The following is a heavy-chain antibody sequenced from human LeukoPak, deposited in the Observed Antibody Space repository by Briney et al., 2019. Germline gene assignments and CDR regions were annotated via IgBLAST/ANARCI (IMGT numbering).Heavy chain of an antibody. D-gene: IGHD3-22*01. CDR1: GLSLSTTGMR. CDR3: ARIMASTSGYHTTEAFDI. J-gene: IGHJ3*02. CDR2: IDWDDDK. V-gene: IGHV2-70*04. Sequence: SGPTLVNPTLTLTLTCTLSGLSLSTTGMRVSWIRQPPGKALEWLARIDWDDDKFYSTSLKTRLTISKDTSKNQVVLTVTNMDPIDTGTYYCARIMASTSGYHTTEAFDIWGQGTKVTVSS.